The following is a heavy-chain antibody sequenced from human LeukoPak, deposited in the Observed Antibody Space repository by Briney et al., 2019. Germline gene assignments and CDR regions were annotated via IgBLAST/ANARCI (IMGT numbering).Heavy chain of an antibody. D-gene: IGHD6-13*01. Sequence: PSETLSLTCTVSGGSISSYYWSWIRQPPGKGLEWIGYIYYSGSTNYNPSLKSRVTISVDTSKNQFSRKLSSVTAADTAVYYCARHALSPIAAAANAYYFDYWGQGTLVTVSS. CDR2: IYYSGST. J-gene: IGHJ4*02. V-gene: IGHV4-59*08. CDR3: ARHALSPIAAAANAYYFDY. CDR1: GGSISSYY.